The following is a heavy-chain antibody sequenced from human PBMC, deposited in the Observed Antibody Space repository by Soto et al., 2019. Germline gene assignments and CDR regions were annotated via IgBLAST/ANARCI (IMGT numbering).Heavy chain of an antibody. J-gene: IGHJ6*02. V-gene: IGHV4-61*01. Sequence: PSETLSLTCTVSGGSVSSGSYYWSWIRQPPGKGLEWIGYIYYSGSTNYNPSLKSRVTISVDTSKNPFFLKLSSVTAADTAVYYCARRDGVYYYYGMDVWGQGTMVTVSS. CDR3: ARRDGVYYYYGMDV. CDR2: IYYSGST. CDR1: GGSVSSGSYY.